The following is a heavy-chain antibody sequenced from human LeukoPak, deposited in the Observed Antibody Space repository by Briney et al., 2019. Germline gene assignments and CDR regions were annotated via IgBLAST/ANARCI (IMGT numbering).Heavy chain of an antibody. J-gene: IGHJ4*02. CDR2: INSDGSST. CDR3: ARESEKYCSSTSCYTGFDY. Sequence: PGGSLRLSCAASGFTFSIYWMHWVRQAPGKGQVWVSRINSDGSSTSYADSVKGRFTISRDNAKNTLYLQMNSLRAEDTAVYYCARESEKYCSSTSCYTGFDYWGQGTLVTVSS. V-gene: IGHV3-74*01. CDR1: GFTFSIYW. D-gene: IGHD2-2*02.